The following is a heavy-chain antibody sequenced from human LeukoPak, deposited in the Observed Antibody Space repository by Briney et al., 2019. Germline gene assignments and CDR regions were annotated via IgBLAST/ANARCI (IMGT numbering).Heavy chain of an antibody. CDR2: ISSSSSYI. V-gene: IGHV3-21*01. Sequence: PGGSLRLSCAASGFTFSSYNMNWVRQAPGTGLEWVSYISSSSSYIYYADSVKGRFTISRDNAKNSLYLQMNSLRAEDSAVYYCARRRGSYSDDYWGQGTLVTVSS. J-gene: IGHJ4*02. CDR3: ARRRGSYSDDY. D-gene: IGHD1-26*01. CDR1: GFTFSSYN.